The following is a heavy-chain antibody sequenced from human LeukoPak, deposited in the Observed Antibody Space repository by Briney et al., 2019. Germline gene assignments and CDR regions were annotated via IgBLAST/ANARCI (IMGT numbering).Heavy chain of an antibody. Sequence: GGSLRLSCAASGFTFSSYAMSWVRQAPGKGLEWVSAISGSGGGTYYADSVKGRFTISRDNSKNTLYLQMNSLRAEDTAVYYCAKDLPHYYDSSGYDYWGQGTLVTVSS. D-gene: IGHD3-22*01. CDR3: AKDLPHYYDSSGYDY. CDR1: GFTFSSYA. J-gene: IGHJ4*02. CDR2: ISGSGGGT. V-gene: IGHV3-23*01.